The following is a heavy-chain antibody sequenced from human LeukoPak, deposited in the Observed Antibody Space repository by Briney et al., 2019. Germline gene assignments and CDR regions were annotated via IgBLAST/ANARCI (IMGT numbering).Heavy chain of an antibody. CDR2: ISYDGSNK. CDR3: ARRPYYDYVWGSSDY. J-gene: IGHJ4*02. V-gene: IGHV3-30*04. Sequence: GRSLRLSCAASGFTFSSYAMHWVRQAPGKGLEWVAVISYDGSNKYYAGSVKGRFTISRDNSKNTLYLQMNSLRAEDTAVYYCARRPYYDYVWGSSDYWGQGTLVTVSS. D-gene: IGHD3-16*01. CDR1: GFTFSSYA.